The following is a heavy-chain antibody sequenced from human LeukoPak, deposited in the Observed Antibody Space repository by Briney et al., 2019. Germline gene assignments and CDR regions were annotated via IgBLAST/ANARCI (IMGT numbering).Heavy chain of an antibody. CDR2: INPNSGDT. V-gene: IGHV1-2*02. CDR3: TRGDRNGYNY. D-gene: IGHD5-24*01. J-gene: IGHJ4*02. Sequence: ASVKVSCKASGYTFTGSYIHWVRQAPGQGLEWMGWINPNSGDTNSAQRFQGRVTMTRDTSATTANMEPSSLSSDDTAVYYCTRGDRNGYNYWGQGTLVTVSS. CDR1: GYTFTGSY.